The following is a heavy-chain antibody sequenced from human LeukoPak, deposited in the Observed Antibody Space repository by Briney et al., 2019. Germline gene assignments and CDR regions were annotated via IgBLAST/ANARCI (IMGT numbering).Heavy chain of an antibody. V-gene: IGHV4-31*03. J-gene: IGHJ5*02. CDR2: IYYSGST. CDR1: GVSISSGGYY. Sequence: PSETLSLTCTVSGVSISSGGYYWSWIRQHPGKGLEWIGYIYYSGSTYYNPSLKSRVTISVDTSKNQFSLKLSSVTAADTAVYYCASTTVGIAAAGTRFDPWGQGTLVTVSS. CDR3: ASTTVGIAAAGTRFDP. D-gene: IGHD6-13*01.